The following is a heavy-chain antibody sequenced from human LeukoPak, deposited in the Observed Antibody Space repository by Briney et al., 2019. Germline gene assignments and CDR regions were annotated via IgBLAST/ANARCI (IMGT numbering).Heavy chain of an antibody. D-gene: IGHD4-11*01. Sequence: GESLKISCKGSGYSFTSYWIGWVRQMPGKGLEWMGIIYPGDSDTRYSPSFQGQVTISADKSISTAYLQWSSLKASDTAMYYCARHGTVTTPSYYYYYYMDVWGKGTTVTVSS. J-gene: IGHJ6*03. CDR1: GYSFTSYW. V-gene: IGHV5-51*01. CDR2: IYPGDSDT. CDR3: ARHGTVTTPSYYYYYYMDV.